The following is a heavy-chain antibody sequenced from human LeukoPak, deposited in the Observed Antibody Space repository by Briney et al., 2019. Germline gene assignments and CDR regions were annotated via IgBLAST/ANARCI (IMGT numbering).Heavy chain of an antibody. Sequence: PSGTLSLTCAVSGGSISSSNWWSWVRQPPGKGLEWIGEIYHSGSTNYNPSLKSRVTISVDKSKNQFSLKLSSVTAGDTAVYYCARYCSGGSCYFDYWGQGTLVTVSS. J-gene: IGHJ4*02. D-gene: IGHD2-15*01. V-gene: IGHV4-4*02. CDR2: IYHSGST. CDR1: GGSISSSNW. CDR3: ARYCSGGSCYFDY.